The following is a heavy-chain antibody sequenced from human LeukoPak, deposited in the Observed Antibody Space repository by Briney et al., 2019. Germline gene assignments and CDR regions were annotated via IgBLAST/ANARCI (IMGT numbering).Heavy chain of an antibody. CDR1: GYTFTDYY. Sequence: ASVKVSCKASGYTFTDYYIHWVRQAPGQGLEWMGWVKTYSGGTNSPQQFQGRVTMTRDTSISTAYMELSRLGSDDTALYYCARAYDYALPHFDYWGQGTLVTVSS. CDR2: VKTYSGGT. J-gene: IGHJ4*02. V-gene: IGHV1-2*02. D-gene: IGHD4-17*01. CDR3: ARAYDYALPHFDY.